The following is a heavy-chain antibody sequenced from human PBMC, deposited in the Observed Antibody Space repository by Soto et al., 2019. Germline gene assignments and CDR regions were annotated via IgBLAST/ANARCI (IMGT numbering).Heavy chain of an antibody. CDR1: GFTFSSYS. V-gene: IGHV3-48*01. J-gene: IGHJ5*02. Sequence: EVQLVESGGGLVQPGGSLRLSCAASGFTFSSYSMNWVRQAPGKGLEWVSYISSSSSTIYYADSVKGRFTISRDNAKNSLYLQMNSLRAEDTAVYYCARGSGSSWPNWFDPWGQGTLVTVSS. CDR2: ISSSSSTI. D-gene: IGHD6-13*01. CDR3: ARGSGSSWPNWFDP.